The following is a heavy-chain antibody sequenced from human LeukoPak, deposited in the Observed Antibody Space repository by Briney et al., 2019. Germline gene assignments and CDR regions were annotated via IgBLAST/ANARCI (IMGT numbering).Heavy chain of an antibody. D-gene: IGHD1-26*01. V-gene: IGHV4-61*02. Sequence: SQTLSLTCTVSGGSISSGGYYWSWIRQPAGKGLEWIGRIYTSGSTNYNPSLKSRVTISVDTSKNQFSLKLSSVTAADTAVYYCARSGSYSGPYVYWGQGTVVTVSS. CDR2: IYTSGST. J-gene: IGHJ4*02. CDR3: ARSGSYSGPYVY. CDR1: GGSISSGGYY.